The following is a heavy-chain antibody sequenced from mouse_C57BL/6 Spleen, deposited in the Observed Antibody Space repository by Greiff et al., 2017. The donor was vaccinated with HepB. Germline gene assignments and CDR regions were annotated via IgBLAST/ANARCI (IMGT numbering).Heavy chain of an antibody. CDR2: IYPGDGDT. D-gene: IGHD2-4*01. Sequence: QVQLQQSGAELVKPGASVKISCKASGFAFSRYWMHWVRQRPGKGLEWIGQIYPGDGDTNYNGKFKGKATLTADKSSSTAYMQLSSLTSEDSAVYFCARWDDYDGSFAYWGQGTLVTVSA. CDR3: ARWDDYDGSFAY. CDR1: GFAFSRYW. V-gene: IGHV1-80*01. J-gene: IGHJ3*01.